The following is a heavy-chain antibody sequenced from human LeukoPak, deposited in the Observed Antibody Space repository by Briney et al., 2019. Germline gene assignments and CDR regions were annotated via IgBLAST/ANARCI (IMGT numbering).Heavy chain of an antibody. D-gene: IGHD2-2*01. V-gene: IGHV1-18*01. J-gene: IGHJ4*02. CDR1: GYNFDRYG. Sequence: GASVKVSCKGSGYNFDRYGVSWVRQAPGQGLEWMGWISTYNGNTIYAQQIQGRVTMTTDTSTNTVYMVLRSLRSDDTAVYYCARDLGHCRNIICSSSAYWGRGTLVTVSS. CDR3: ARDLGHCRNIICSSSAY. CDR2: ISTYNGNT.